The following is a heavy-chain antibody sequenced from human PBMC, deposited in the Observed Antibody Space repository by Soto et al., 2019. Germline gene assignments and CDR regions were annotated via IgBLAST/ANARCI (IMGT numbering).Heavy chain of an antibody. D-gene: IGHD6-6*01. CDR1: GYSFTNYW. Sequence: ESLKISCQDFGYSFTNYWIAWVRQMPGKGLEWMGIIYPGDSNTNYSPSFQGHVTISADKSISTAYLQWSSLKASDTAMYYCARHPRIAARPTNWFDPWGQGTLVTVSS. V-gene: IGHV5-51*01. CDR3: ARHPRIAARPTNWFDP. CDR2: IYPGDSNT. J-gene: IGHJ5*02.